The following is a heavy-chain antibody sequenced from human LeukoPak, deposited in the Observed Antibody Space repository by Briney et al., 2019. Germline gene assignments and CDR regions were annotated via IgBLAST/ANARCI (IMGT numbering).Heavy chain of an antibody. CDR2: IYGGGCNT. V-gene: IGHV3-53*01. J-gene: IGHJ4*02. D-gene: IGHD2-15*01. Sequence: GGSLRLSCAAYGFIISNNYMRWVRQAPGKGLEWVSSIYGGGCNTYYVDSVTRRFTISRDNSKNTLYLQMDRLTAEDTAIYYCARDPPPAHSWGQGTLVTVSS. CDR3: ARDPPPAHS. CDR1: GFIISNNY.